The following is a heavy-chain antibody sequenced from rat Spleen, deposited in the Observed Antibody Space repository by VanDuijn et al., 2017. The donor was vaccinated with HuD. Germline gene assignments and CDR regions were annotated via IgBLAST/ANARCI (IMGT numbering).Heavy chain of an antibody. V-gene: IGHV7-7*01. CDR2: IRNKANGYTT. CDR1: GFTFTDFY. Sequence: EVKLLESGGGLVQPGGSMRLSCAASGFTFTDFYMNWIRQPAGKAPEWLGFIRNKANGYTTEYNPSVKGRFTISRDNTQNMLYLQMNTLRAEDTATYYCARSRYTTDYYYGTMDAWGQGASVTVSS. CDR3: ARSRYTTDYYYGTMDA. J-gene: IGHJ4*01. D-gene: IGHD1-6*01.